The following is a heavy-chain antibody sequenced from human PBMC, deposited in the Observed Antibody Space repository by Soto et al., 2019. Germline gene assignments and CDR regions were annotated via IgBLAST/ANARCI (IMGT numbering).Heavy chain of an antibody. CDR3: ARQLPGGVFDF. CDR1: GYKFVAYW. Sequence: GASLKISCEGCGYKFVAYWVGWVRQMPGKGLEWMGIVNPGDSDTRHSPSLQGQVTISADKSITTAYLQWGSLKASDTAIYYCARQLPGGVFDFWGQGTLVTVS. J-gene: IGHJ4*02. D-gene: IGHD3-16*01. V-gene: IGHV5-51*01. CDR2: VNPGDSDT.